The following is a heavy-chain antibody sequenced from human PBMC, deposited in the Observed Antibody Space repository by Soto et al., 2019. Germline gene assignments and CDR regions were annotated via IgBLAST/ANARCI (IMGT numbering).Heavy chain of an antibody. Sequence: GGSLRLSCAASGFTVSSTYLTWVRQAPGKGLEWVAVISYDGSNKYYADSVKGRFTISRDNSKNTLYLQMNSLRAEDTAVYYCARDKDFWSGYYHSSAGAFDIWGQGTMVTVSS. CDR3: ARDKDFWSGYYHSSAGAFDI. CDR2: ISYDGSNK. J-gene: IGHJ3*02. D-gene: IGHD3-3*01. CDR1: GFTVSSTY. V-gene: IGHV3-30-3*01.